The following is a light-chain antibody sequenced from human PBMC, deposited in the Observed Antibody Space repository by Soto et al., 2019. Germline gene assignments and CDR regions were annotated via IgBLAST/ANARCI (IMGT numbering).Light chain of an antibody. V-gene: IGLV1-44*01. CDR3: AAWDESLNGL. CDR1: SSNIGSNT. J-gene: IGLJ2*01. CDR2: NNN. Sequence: QSVLTQPPSASGTPGQRVTISCSGSSSNIGSNTVNWYQQLPGPAPKLLIYNNNQRPSGVPARFSGSKSGTSASLAISGLQSEDEADYYCAAWDESLNGLFGGGTKLTVL.